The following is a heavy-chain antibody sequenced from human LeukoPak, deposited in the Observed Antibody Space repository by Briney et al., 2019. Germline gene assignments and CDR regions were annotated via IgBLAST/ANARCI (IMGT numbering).Heavy chain of an antibody. CDR1: GGSINNDY. CDR2: IYYSGST. J-gene: IGHJ4*02. Sequence: SETLSLTCTVSGGSINNDYWSWIRQPPGKGLERIGYIYYSGSTNYNPSLESRVTISVDTSKNQFSLKLSSVTAADTAVYYCARDAYSGSLGYFDYWGQGTLVTVSS. D-gene: IGHD1-26*01. V-gene: IGHV4-59*01. CDR3: ARDAYSGSLGYFDY.